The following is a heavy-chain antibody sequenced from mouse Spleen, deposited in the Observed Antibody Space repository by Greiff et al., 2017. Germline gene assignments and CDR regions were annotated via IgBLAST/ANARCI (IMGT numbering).Heavy chain of an antibody. D-gene: IGHD1-1*01. CDR2: IRNKANGYTT. Sequence: DVQLVESGGGLVQPGGSLSLSCAASGFTFTDYYMSWVRQPPGKALEWLGFIRNKANGYTTEYSASVKGRFTISRDNSQSILYLQMNALRAEDSATYYCARHYYGSSYDYYAMDYWGQGTSVTVSS. CDR1: GFTFTDYY. V-gene: IGHV7-3*01. CDR3: ARHYYGSSYDYYAMDY. J-gene: IGHJ4*01.